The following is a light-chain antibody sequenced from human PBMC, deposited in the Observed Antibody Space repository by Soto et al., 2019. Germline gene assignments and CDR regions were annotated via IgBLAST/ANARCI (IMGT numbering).Light chain of an antibody. J-gene: IGLJ1*01. CDR3: ISYTGSSTSYV. Sequence: QSALTQPASVSGSPGQSITISCAGTSGEVGRYNHVAWYQQHPGKAPKLMIYEVTKRPSGVSNRFSGSKSGNTASLNISGLQAEDEADYYCISYTGSSTSYVFGTGTKGPS. CDR1: SGEVGRYNH. V-gene: IGLV2-14*01. CDR2: EVT.